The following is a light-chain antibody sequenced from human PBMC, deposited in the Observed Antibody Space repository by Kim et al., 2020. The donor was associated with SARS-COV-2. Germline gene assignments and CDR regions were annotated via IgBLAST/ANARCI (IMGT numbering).Light chain of an antibody. CDR2: QDS. V-gene: IGLV3-1*01. CDR3: QAWDRSTVV. Sequence: SYELTQPPSVSVSPGQTASITCSGDKLGDKYACWYQQKPGQSPVLVIYQDSKRPSGIPERFSGSNSGNTATLTISGTQARDEEDYYCQAWDRSTVVFGGG. CDR1: KLGDKY. J-gene: IGLJ2*01.